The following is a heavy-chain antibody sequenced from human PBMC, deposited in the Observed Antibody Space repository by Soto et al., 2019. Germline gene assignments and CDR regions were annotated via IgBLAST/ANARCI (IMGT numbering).Heavy chain of an antibody. Sequence: SETLSLTCTVSGGSISSYYWSWIRQPPGKGLEWIGYIYYSGSTNYNPSLKSRVTISVDTSKNQFSLKLSSVTAADTAVYYCASSSERDSRSYYFAYWGQGTLVTVSS. CDR1: GGSISSYY. V-gene: IGHV4-59*08. D-gene: IGHD1-26*01. CDR2: IYYSGST. CDR3: ASSSERDSRSYYFAY. J-gene: IGHJ4*02.